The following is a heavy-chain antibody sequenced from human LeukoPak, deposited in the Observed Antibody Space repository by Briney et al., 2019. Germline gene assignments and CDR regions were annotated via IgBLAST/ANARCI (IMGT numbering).Heavy chain of an antibody. CDR3: AKHMRATNTYSFFGLDV. D-gene: IGHD1-26*01. J-gene: IGHJ6*02. CDR2: INWNGGGT. CDR1: GVTFKDYG. V-gene: IGHV3-9*01. Sequence: CRSLRLSCAATGVTFKDYGMHWVRQPPGKGLEWVSSINWNGGGTDYADSVKGRFTISRDNAQKSLYLQLSSLRPEETALYYCAKHMRATNTYSFFGLDVWGQGTTVTVSS.